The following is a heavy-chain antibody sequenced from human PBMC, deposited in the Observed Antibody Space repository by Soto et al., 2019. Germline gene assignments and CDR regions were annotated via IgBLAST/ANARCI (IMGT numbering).Heavy chain of an antibody. V-gene: IGHV3-23*01. D-gene: IGHD2-2*01. CDR2: ISGSGGST. Sequence: EVQLLESGGGLVQPGGSLRLSCAASGFTFSSYAMSWVRQAPGKGLEWVSAISGSGGSTYYADSVKGRFTITRDNSKNTLYLQMNSLRAEDKAVYYCAKGGRAAMDAFDIWGQGTMVTVSS. CDR3: AKGGRAAMDAFDI. CDR1: GFTFSSYA. J-gene: IGHJ3*02.